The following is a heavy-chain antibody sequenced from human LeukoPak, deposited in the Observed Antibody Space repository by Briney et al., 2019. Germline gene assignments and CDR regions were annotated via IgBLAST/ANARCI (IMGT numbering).Heavy chain of an antibody. V-gene: IGHV4-59*01. Sequence: SSETMSLTCTVSGGSISSYYWSWIRQPPGKGLEWIGYIFDSGRADCNPSLRSRVTISMAASLNQFFLDLTSVTAADTAVYYCARDGLQQFGRHYFDYWGQGTLVTVSS. J-gene: IGHJ4*02. CDR1: GGSISSYY. CDR3: ARDGLQQFGRHYFDY. CDR2: IFDSGRA. D-gene: IGHD6-13*01.